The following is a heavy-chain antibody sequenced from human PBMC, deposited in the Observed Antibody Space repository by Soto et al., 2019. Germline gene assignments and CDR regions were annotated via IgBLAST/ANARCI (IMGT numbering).Heavy chain of an antibody. CDR3: ARAPCSGVSCCYLNYFDY. V-gene: IGHV4-31*03. J-gene: IGHJ4*02. Sequence: SETRCVGCTVSCGLIRSGGYYWSWIRQHPGKGLEWIGYIYYSGSTNYNPSLKSRVTMSVDTSKNQFSLKLSSVTAADTAVYYCARAPCSGVSCCYLNYFDYWGQGTLVTVSS. D-gene: IGHD2-15*01. CDR1: CGLIRSGGYY. CDR2: IYYSGST.